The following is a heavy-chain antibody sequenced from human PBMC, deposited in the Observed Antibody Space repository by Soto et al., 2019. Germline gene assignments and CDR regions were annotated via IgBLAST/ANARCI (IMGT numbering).Heavy chain of an antibody. CDR3: ARDATFGTKGGSFDI. J-gene: IGHJ3*02. D-gene: IGHD3-16*01. Sequence: LRLSCAASGFTFRIYSMHWVRQSPGKGLEWVAVMWYDGTNKYYGESVKGRFTISRDNSENTLYLQMNSLRVEDTAVYYCARDATFGTKGGSFDIWGHGTLVTVSS. V-gene: IGHV3-33*01. CDR1: GFTFRIYS. CDR2: MWYDGTNK.